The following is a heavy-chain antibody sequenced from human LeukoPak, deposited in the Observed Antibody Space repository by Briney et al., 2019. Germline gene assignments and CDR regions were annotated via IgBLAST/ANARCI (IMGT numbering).Heavy chain of an antibody. Sequence: ASVKVSCKASGYTFTGYYMHWVRQAPGQGLEWMGIINPSGGSTSYAQKFQGRVTMTRDTSTSTVYMELSSLRSEDTAVYYCARMRVAAQSYYYYYMDVWGKGTTVTVSS. J-gene: IGHJ6*03. D-gene: IGHD6-6*01. CDR2: INPSGGST. CDR1: GYTFTGYY. CDR3: ARMRVAAQSYYYYYMDV. V-gene: IGHV1-46*01.